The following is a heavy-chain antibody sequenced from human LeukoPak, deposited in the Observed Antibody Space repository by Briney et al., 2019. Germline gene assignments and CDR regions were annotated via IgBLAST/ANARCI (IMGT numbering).Heavy chain of an antibody. D-gene: IGHD6-19*01. CDR2: IHYSGST. Sequence: SETLSLTCTVSGDSISDYYWTWIRQPPGKGLEWIGYIHYSGSTNYNPSLKSRITISIDTSKNQFSLKLSSVTAADAAVYYCARPTVGSGWSPGHEYWGQGTLVTASS. CDR3: ARPTVGSGWSPGHEY. CDR1: GDSISDYY. J-gene: IGHJ4*02. V-gene: IGHV4-59*08.